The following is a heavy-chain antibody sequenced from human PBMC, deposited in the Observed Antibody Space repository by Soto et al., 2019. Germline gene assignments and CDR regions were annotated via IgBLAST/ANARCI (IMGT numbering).Heavy chain of an antibody. CDR1: GGTFSSYA. CDR3: ARDGYCSGGSCYPLFDY. Sequence: QVQLVQSGAEVKKPGSSVKVSCKASGGTFSSYAISWVRQAPGQGLEWMGGIIPIFGTANYAQTFQGRVTITADESSSTAYMELSSLRSEDTAVYYCARDGYCSGGSCYPLFDYWGQGTLVTVSS. D-gene: IGHD2-15*01. CDR2: IIPIFGTA. J-gene: IGHJ4*02. V-gene: IGHV1-69*01.